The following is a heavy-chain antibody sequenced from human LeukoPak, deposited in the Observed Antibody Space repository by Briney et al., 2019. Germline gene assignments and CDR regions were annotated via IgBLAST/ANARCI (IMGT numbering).Heavy chain of an antibody. Sequence: ETQALICTVSGGSISSSSYYWDRIRQPPGKGLEWIGTIYYSGTTYYKPSLRSRVTISVDTSTNQFSLKLSSVTATDTAVYYCARMIGDDAFDIWGQGTLVTVSS. J-gene: IGHJ3*02. D-gene: IGHD3-22*01. CDR3: ARMIGDDAFDI. CDR2: IYYSGTT. V-gene: IGHV4-39*01. CDR1: GGSISSSSYY.